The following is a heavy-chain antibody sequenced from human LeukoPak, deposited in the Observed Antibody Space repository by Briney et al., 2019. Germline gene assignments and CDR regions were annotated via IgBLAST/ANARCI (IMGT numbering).Heavy chain of an antibody. D-gene: IGHD4-17*01. CDR2: VSPYNGIT. Sequence: ASVKVSCKASGYIFTSYGTSWVRQAPGQGLEWMGWVSPYNGITNYAQKFQGRVTMTTDTSTSTAYMELRSLRSDDTAVYYCAREATVTMDYWGQGTLVTVSS. CDR1: GYIFTSYG. J-gene: IGHJ4*02. V-gene: IGHV1-18*01. CDR3: AREATVTMDY.